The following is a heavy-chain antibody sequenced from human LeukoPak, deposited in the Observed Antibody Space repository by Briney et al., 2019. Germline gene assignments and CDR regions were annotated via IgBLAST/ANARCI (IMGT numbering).Heavy chain of an antibody. CDR1: GFAFSSYS. Sequence: PGGSLRLSCAASGFAFSSYSMNWVRQAPGKGLEWVSSISSSSSYIKYADSVMGRFTISRDNAKNSLYLQMNSLRAEDTAVYYCARVPYSGYHFDYWGQGTLVTVSS. CDR2: ISSSSSYI. J-gene: IGHJ4*02. D-gene: IGHD1-26*01. V-gene: IGHV3-21*01. CDR3: ARVPYSGYHFDY.